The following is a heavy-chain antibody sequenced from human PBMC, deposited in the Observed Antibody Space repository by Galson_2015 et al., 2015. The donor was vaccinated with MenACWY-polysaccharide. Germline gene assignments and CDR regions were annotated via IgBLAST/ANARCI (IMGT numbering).Heavy chain of an antibody. CDR2: ITSTAGST. D-gene: IGHD6-19*01. CDR3: AKCPSDTSGWYGAKSDY. CDR1: GFTFSSFV. J-gene: IGHJ4*02. Sequence: SLRLSCAASGFTFSSFVVSWVRQAPGKGLEWVSAITSTAGSTYYVDSVKGRFTVSRDNSKNTLYLEMNTLRVEDTAVYYCAKCPSDTSGWYGAKSDYWGRGTLVTVSS. V-gene: IGHV3-23*05.